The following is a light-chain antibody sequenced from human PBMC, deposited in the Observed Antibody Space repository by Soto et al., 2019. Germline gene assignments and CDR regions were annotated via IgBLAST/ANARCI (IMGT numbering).Light chain of an antibody. V-gene: IGKV3-20*01. J-gene: IGKJ1*01. CDR1: QHVRGTY. CDR3: QQYGSSPPWT. Sequence: IVLTHSPCTLSLSPLERATLSFRSVQHVRGTYLAWYQQKPGQAPRLLIYSASGRATGIPDRFSGSGSGTEFTLTISSLQSEDFAVYYCQQYGSSPPWTFGQGTKVDIK. CDR2: SAS.